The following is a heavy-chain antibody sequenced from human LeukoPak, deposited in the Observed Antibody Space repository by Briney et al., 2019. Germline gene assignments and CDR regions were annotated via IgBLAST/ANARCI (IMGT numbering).Heavy chain of an antibody. V-gene: IGHV3-53*01. Sequence: GGTLRLSCAASGFTFSSYSMNWVRQAPGKGLEWVSVIYSGGSTYYADSAKGRFTISRDNSKNTLYLQMNSLRAEDTAVYYCARGPLIVATTGGGYYFDYWGQGTLVTVSS. J-gene: IGHJ4*02. D-gene: IGHD5-12*01. CDR2: IYSGGST. CDR1: GFTFSSYS. CDR3: ARGPLIVATTGGGYYFDY.